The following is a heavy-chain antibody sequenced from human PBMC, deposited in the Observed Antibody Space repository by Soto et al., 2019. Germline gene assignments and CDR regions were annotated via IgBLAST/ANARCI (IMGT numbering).Heavy chain of an antibody. CDR1: GGYINSYY. Sequence: PSETLTLTCTVSGGYINSYYWNWIRQPPGKGLEWIGYIYYSGSTNYNPSLKSRVTMSVDTSTNQFFLKLSSVTAADTAMHYCAKNAEHGSYYQGLDVWGQGTTVTVSS. CDR2: IYYSGST. V-gene: IGHV4-59*01. D-gene: IGHD2-2*01. CDR3: AKNAEHGSYYQGLDV. J-gene: IGHJ6*01.